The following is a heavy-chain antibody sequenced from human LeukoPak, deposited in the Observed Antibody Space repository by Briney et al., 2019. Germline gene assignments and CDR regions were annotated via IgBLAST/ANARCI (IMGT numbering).Heavy chain of an antibody. V-gene: IGHV4-39*07. CDR2: IYYSGST. J-gene: IGHJ6*03. CDR1: GGSISSSSYY. D-gene: IGHD1-26*01. Sequence: RTSQTLSLTCTVSGGSISSSSYYWGWIRQPPGKGLEWIGSIYYSGSTYYNPSLKSRVTISVDTSKNQFSLKLSSVTAADTAVYYCARGETYYMDVWGKGTTVTVSS. CDR3: ARGETYYMDV.